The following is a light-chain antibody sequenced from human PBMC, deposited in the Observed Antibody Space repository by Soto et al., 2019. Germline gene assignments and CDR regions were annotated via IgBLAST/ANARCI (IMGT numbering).Light chain of an antibody. CDR2: GAS. J-gene: IGKJ1*01. CDR1: QGIKDY. Sequence: EIVMTQCPATLSVSPGERATLSCRASQGIKDYVAWFQQKPGQAPRLLIYGASTRATAIPARFSGSGSGTEFTLSISSLQSEDFAVYYCQQYNTWPRTFGQGTKVDIK. V-gene: IGKV3-15*01. CDR3: QQYNTWPRT.